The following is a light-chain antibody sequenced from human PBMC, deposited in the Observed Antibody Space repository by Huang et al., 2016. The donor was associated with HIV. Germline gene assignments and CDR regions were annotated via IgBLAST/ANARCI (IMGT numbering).Light chain of an antibody. CDR3: QQSYSTLRYT. CDR1: QSISSY. Sequence: DIQMTQSPSSLSASVGDRVTITCRASQSISSYLNWYQQKPGKAPKLLIYAASSLQSWVPSRFIGSGSGTDFTLTISSLQPEDFATYYCQQSYSTLRYTFGQGTKLEIK. CDR2: AAS. J-gene: IGKJ2*01. V-gene: IGKV1-39*01.